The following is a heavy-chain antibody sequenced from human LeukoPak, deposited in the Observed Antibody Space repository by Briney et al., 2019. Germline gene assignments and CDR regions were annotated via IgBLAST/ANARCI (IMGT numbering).Heavy chain of an antibody. V-gene: IGHV1-2*02. Sequence: ASVKVSCKASGYTFTGYYIHWVRQAPGQGLEWMGWINPNSGGTNFAQKFQGGVTMTTDTSISTAYMELSRLRSDDTAVYYCARNSYSTPSGYMDVWGKGTTVTVS. J-gene: IGHJ6*03. D-gene: IGHD6-6*01. CDR3: ARNSYSTPSGYMDV. CDR2: INPNSGGT. CDR1: GYTFTGYY.